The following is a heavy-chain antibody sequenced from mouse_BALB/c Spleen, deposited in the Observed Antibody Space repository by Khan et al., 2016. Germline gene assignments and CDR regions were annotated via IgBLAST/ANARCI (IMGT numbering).Heavy chain of an antibody. Sequence: QVQLQQSGAELAKPGASVKMSCKASGYTLTSYWMHWVKQRPGQGLEWIGYANPSTGYTEYNQKFKAKATLTADKSSSTAYMQLSSLPSEDSAVYSCGSGCGDYSDYWGKGNSRTGAS. D-gene: IGHD2-13*01. CDR1: GYTLTSYW. CDR3: GSGCGDYSDY. J-gene: IGHJ2*03. CDR2: ANPSTGYT. V-gene: IGHV1-7*01.